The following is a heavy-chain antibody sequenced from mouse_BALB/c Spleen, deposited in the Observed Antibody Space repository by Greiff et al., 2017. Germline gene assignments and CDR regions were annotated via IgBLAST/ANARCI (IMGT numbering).Heavy chain of an antibody. V-gene: IGHV5-6-5*01. J-gene: IGHJ3*01. D-gene: IGHD1-3*01. CDR3: ARGGCDNYAWFAY. Sequence: EVKLMESGGGLVKPGGSLKLSCAASGFTFSSYAMSWVRQPPEKGLEWVASISSGGSTYYPASVMCRFTITRDNARNILYLQMNSLRPEDTAMYYYARGGCDNYAWFAYWGQGTLVTVSA. CDR2: ISSGGST. CDR1: GFTFSSYA.